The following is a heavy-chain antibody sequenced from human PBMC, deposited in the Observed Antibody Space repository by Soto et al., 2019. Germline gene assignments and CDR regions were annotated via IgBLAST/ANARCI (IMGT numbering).Heavy chain of an antibody. CDR2: IKSKADGGTT. J-gene: IGHJ4*02. D-gene: IGHD2-15*01. CDR3: TKVLGYCSGGNCFTFDY. CDR1: GFPFSKAW. V-gene: IGHV3-15*01. Sequence: GESLKISCAASGFPFSKAWMSWVRQVPGKGLEWVGRIKSKADGGTTDYAAPVKGRFTISSDDSSNTLYLQMNSLKTEDTAVYYCTKVLGYCSGGNCFTFDYWGQGAVVTVSS.